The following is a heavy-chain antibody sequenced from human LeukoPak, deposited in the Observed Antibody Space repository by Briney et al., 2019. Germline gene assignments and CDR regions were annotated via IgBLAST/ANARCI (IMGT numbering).Heavy chain of an antibody. CDR3: ARGLRAARPIDY. CDR2: MNPNSGNT. D-gene: IGHD6-6*01. V-gene: IGHV1-8*01. Sequence: ASVKVSCKASGYTFTSYDINWVRQATGQGLEWTGWMNPNSGNTGYAQKFQGRVTMTRNTSISTAYMELSSLRSDDTAVYYCARGLRAARPIDYWGQGTLVTVSS. CDR1: GYTFTSYD. J-gene: IGHJ4*02.